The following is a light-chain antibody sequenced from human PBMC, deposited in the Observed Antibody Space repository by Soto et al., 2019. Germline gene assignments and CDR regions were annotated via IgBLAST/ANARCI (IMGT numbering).Light chain of an antibody. CDR3: HQRQSWPRT. CDR1: QYINTR. Sequence: FPGSRITHSCRASQYINTRLAWYQHRPGQAPRLLIYQTSIRAAGIPARFSASGTGTDFTLTISDVQPEDFAVYYCHQRQSWPRTFGQGTKVDIK. J-gene: IGKJ1*01. V-gene: IGKV3-11*01. CDR2: QTS.